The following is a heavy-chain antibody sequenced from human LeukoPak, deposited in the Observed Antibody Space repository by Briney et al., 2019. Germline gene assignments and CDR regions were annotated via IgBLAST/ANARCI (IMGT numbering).Heavy chain of an antibody. CDR2: ISYDGNNK. V-gene: IGHV3-30*03. Sequence: GGSLRLSCAASGFTFSSYGIHWVRQAPGKGLEWVALISYDGNNKYYADSVKGRFTISRDNSKNTLYLQMNSLRAEDTAVYYCARSNFCSGGSCYQDSGFDYWGQGTLVTVSS. CDR1: GFTFSSYG. D-gene: IGHD2-15*01. J-gene: IGHJ4*02. CDR3: ARSNFCSGGSCYQDSGFDY.